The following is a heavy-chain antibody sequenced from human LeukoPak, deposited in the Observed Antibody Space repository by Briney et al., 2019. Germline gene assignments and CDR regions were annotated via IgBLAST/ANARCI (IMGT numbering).Heavy chain of an antibody. J-gene: IGHJ4*02. V-gene: IGHV4-59*01. CDR1: GGSISSYY. CDR2: IYYSGST. CDR3: ARGASGWSGNFDY. D-gene: IGHD6-19*01. Sequence: SGPTLVKPSETLSLTCTVSGGSISSYYWSWIRQPPGKGLEWIGYIYYSGSTNYNPSLKSRVTISVDTSKNQFSLKLSPVTAADTAVYYCARGASGWSGNFDYWGQGTLVTVSS.